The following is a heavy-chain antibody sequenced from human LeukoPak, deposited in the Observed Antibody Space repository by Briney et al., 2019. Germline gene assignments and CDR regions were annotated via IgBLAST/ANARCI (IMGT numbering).Heavy chain of an antibody. CDR3: ASFDYGDYWYFDL. V-gene: IGHV4-39*07. CDR2: IYYTRST. J-gene: IGHJ2*01. CDR1: GGSISSSSYY. Sequence: SETLSLTCTVSGGSISSSSYYWGWIRQPPGKGLEWIGSIYYTRSTYYNPSLKSRVTISVDTSKNQFSLKLSAVTAADTAVYYCASFDYGDYWYFDLWGRGTLVTVSS. D-gene: IGHD4-17*01.